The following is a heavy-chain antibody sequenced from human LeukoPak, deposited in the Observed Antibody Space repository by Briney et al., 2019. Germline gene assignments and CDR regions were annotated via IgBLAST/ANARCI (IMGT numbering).Heavy chain of an antibody. J-gene: IGHJ4*02. CDR1: GGSFSGYY. CDR2: INHSGST. Sequence: SETLSLTCAVYGGSFSGYYWSWIRQPPGKGLEWIGEINHSGSTNYNPSLKSRVTISVDTSKNQFSLKLSSVAAADTAVYYCARQAWFGIAYWGQGTLVTVSS. D-gene: IGHD3-10*01. CDR3: ARQAWFGIAY. V-gene: IGHV4-34*01.